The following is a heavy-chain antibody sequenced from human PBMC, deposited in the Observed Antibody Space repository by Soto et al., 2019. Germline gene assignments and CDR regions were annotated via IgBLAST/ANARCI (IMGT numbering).Heavy chain of an antibody. J-gene: IGHJ4*02. CDR3: ARERGNSGTYDY. V-gene: IGHV1-3*01. Sequence: QVQLVQSGAEVKKPGASVKVSCKASGYTFTRFAIHWVRLAPGQGLEWMGWINAGAGGTKYSQSFQGRVTITRDTSATTAYMDLYSLTSEDTAMYFCARERGNSGTYDYWGQGTLVTVSS. CDR1: GYTFTRFA. D-gene: IGHD1-1*01. CDR2: INAGAGGT.